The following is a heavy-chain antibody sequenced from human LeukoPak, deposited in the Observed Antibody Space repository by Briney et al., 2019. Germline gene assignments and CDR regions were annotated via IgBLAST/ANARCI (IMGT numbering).Heavy chain of an antibody. V-gene: IGHV3-30*02. J-gene: IGHJ5*02. D-gene: IGHD3-10*01. CDR3: ARALGGVDSPRGNWFDP. CDR2: IRYDGGSK. Sequence: PGGSLRLSCAASGFTFRNYGVHWVRQAPGKGLEWLSFIRYDGGSKYYADSVKGRFTISRDNSKNTLYLQMNSLTTEDTAVYYCARALGGVDSPRGNWFDPWGQGTLVTVSS. CDR1: GFTFRNYG.